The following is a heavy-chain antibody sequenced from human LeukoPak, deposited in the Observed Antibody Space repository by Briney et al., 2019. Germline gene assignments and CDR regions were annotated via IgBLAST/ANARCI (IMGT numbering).Heavy chain of an antibody. Sequence: ASAKVSCKASGYTFTSYGISWVRQAPGQGLEWMGWISAYNGNTNYAQKLQGRVTMTTDTSTSTAYMELRSLRSDDTAVYYCARDSVSYCGGDCYQDYWGQGTLVTVSS. CDR2: ISAYNGNT. V-gene: IGHV1-18*01. CDR3: ARDSVSYCGGDCYQDY. D-gene: IGHD2-21*01. J-gene: IGHJ4*02. CDR1: GYTFTSYG.